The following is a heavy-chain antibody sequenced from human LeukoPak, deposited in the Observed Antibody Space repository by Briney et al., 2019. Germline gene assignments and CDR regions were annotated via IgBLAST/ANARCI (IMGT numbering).Heavy chain of an antibody. V-gene: IGHV4-38-2*01. J-gene: IGHJ4*02. CDR1: GYSISSGYY. CDR2: IYYSGST. D-gene: IGHD3-22*01. CDR3: ASLEYYYDSSGYYFRY. Sequence: SETLSLTCAVSGYSISSGYYWGWIRQPPGKGLEWIGSIYYSGSTYYNPSLKSRVTISVDTSKNQFSLKLSSVTAADTAVYYCASLEYYYDSSGYYFRYWGQGTLVTVSS.